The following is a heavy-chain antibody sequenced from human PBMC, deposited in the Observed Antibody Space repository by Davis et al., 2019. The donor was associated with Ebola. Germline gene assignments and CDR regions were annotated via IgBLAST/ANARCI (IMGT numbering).Heavy chain of an antibody. Sequence: ASVKVSCKASGGTFSSYAISWVRQAPGQGLEWMGGFDPEDGETIYAQKFQGRVTMTEDTSTDTAYMELSSLRSEDTAVYYCATGTSSGWYPDYYYGMDVWGQGTTVTVSS. D-gene: IGHD6-19*01. CDR2: FDPEDGET. J-gene: IGHJ6*02. CDR1: GGTFSSYA. CDR3: ATGTSSGWYPDYYYGMDV. V-gene: IGHV1-24*01.